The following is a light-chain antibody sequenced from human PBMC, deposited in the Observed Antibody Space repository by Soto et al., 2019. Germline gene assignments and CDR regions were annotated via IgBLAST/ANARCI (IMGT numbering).Light chain of an antibody. V-gene: IGKV1D-8*01. J-gene: IGKJ1*01. CDR1: QDISSY. CDR3: QQYYSFPPT. Sequence: IQVTQSPSSLSASVGDRVTITCQASQDISSYLAWYQQKPGKAPELLIYAASTLQSGVPSRFSGSGSGTDFTLTISCLQSEDFATYYCQQYYSFPPTFGQGTKVDIK. CDR2: AAS.